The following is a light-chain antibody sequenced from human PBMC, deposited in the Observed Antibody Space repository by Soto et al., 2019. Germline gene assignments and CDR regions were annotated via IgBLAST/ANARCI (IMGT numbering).Light chain of an antibody. CDR1: QNVGTD. CDR2: GAS. Sequence: EIVLTQSPATLSVSPGERATLSCRASQNVGTDLAWYQQRPGQAPRLLIYGASTRATGVPGRISGSGSGTEFTLTISSLQSEDFAIYSCQQYSTLPPYTFGQGTRLEI. CDR3: QQYSTLPPYT. V-gene: IGKV3-15*01. J-gene: IGKJ2*01.